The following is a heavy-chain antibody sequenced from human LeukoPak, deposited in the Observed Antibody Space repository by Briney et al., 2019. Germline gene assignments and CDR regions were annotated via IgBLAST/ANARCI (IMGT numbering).Heavy chain of an antibody. V-gene: IGHV1-18*01. CDR1: GYSFTDYY. CDR2: VSIYNDNT. J-gene: IGHJ4*02. Sequence: ASVKVSCKASGYSFTDYYFSWVRQAPGQGLEWLGWVSIYNDNTNYAREFQDRITMTTDISTSTAYMELKSLTSDDTAVYFCARTGHYRFDYWGQGTLVTVSS. CDR3: ARTGHYRFDY. D-gene: IGHD3-9*01.